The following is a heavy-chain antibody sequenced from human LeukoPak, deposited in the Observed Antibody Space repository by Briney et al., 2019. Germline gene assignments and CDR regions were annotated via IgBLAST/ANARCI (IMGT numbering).Heavy chain of an antibody. V-gene: IGHV3-30*04. CDR2: ISHDGSNK. D-gene: IGHD2-15*01. Sequence: PGGSLRLSCAASGFTFSSYAMHWVRQAPGKGLEWVAVISHDGSNKYYADSVKGRFTISRDNSKNTLYLQMNSLRAEDTAVYYCARGYCSGGSCPNRYWGQGTLVTVSS. CDR3: ARGYCSGGSCPNRY. J-gene: IGHJ4*02. CDR1: GFTFSSYA.